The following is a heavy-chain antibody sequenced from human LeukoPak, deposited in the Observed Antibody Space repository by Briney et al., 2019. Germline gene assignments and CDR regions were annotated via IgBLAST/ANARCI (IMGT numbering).Heavy chain of an antibody. J-gene: IGHJ6*03. D-gene: IGHD6-6*01. Sequence: SETLPLTCTVSGGSISSGSYYWSWIRQPAGKGLEWIGRIYTSGSTNYNPSLKSRVTISVDTSKNQFSLKLSSVTAADTAVYYCARDPPSIAARPDGYYYYYYMDVWGKGTTVTVSS. CDR2: IYTSGST. V-gene: IGHV4-61*02. CDR3: ARDPPSIAARPDGYYYYYYMDV. CDR1: GGSISSGSYY.